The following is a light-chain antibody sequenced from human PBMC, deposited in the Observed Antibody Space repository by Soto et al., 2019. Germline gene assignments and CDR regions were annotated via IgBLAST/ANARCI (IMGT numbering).Light chain of an antibody. CDR2: EVS. Sequence: QSVLTQPASVSGSPGQSITISCTGTSSDVGGYNAVSWYQQHPGKAPQLMIYEVSHRPSDVSNRFSGSKSGNTASLTISGLQAEDEADYYCSSYSTTTTLFVGGTKVTVL. CDR1: SSDVGGYNA. J-gene: IGLJ2*01. V-gene: IGLV2-14*01. CDR3: SSYSTTTTL.